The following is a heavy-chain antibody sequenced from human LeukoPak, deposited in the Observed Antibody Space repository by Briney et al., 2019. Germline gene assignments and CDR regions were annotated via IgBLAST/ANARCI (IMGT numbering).Heavy chain of an antibody. V-gene: IGHV1-69*04. Sequence: SVKVSCKASGGTFSSYAISWVRQAPGQGLEWMGRIIPILGIANYAQKFQGRVTITADKSTSTAYMELSSLRSEDTAVYYCAREDYGGNPRVYYYGMDVWGQGTTVTVSS. CDR2: IIPILGIA. CDR3: AREDYGGNPRVYYYGMDV. D-gene: IGHD4-23*01. CDR1: GGTFSSYA. J-gene: IGHJ6*02.